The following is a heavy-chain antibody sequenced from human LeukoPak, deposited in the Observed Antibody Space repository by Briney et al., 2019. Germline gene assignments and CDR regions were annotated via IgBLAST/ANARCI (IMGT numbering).Heavy chain of an antibody. V-gene: IGHV3-23*01. CDR1: GFTFSSYA. CDR3: ARGPLDYGDYRWALDY. CDR2: ISGSGGST. J-gene: IGHJ4*02. Sequence: GGSLRLSCAASGFTFSSYAMSWVRQAPGKGLEWVSAISGSGGSTYYADSVKGRFTISRDNAKNSLYLQMNSLRAEDTAVYYCARGPLDYGDYRWALDYWGQGTLVTVSS. D-gene: IGHD4-17*01.